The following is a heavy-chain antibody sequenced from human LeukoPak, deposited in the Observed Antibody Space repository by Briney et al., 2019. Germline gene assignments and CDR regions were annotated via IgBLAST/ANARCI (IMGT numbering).Heavy chain of an antibody. CDR2: ISYDGSNK. J-gene: IGHJ4*02. CDR3: ARDTLLWFGELVFDY. Sequence: GRSLRLSCAASGFTFSSYGMHWVRQAPGKGLEWVAVISYDGSNKYYADSVKGRFTISRDNSKNTLYLQMNSLRAEDTAVYYCARDTLLWFGELVFDYWGQGTLVTVSS. D-gene: IGHD3-10*01. CDR1: GFTFSSYG. V-gene: IGHV3-30*03.